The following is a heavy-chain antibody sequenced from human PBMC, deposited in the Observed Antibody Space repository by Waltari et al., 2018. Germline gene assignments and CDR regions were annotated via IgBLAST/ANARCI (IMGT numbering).Heavy chain of an antibody. J-gene: IGHJ5*02. D-gene: IGHD3-3*02. V-gene: IGHV3-23*01. CDR2: VGVRGVST. CDR1: GFTFRSHT. CDR3: VRDISIIAGSRSDNWFDP. Sequence: EVQLLESGGGLVEPGGSLRLSCAASGFTFRSHTMSWVRQAPGKGLGGVSGVGVRGVSTLYADSVKGRFTISRDNSKNTLYLEMNSLRAEDTALYFCVRDISIIAGSRSDNWFDPWGQGTLVTVSS.